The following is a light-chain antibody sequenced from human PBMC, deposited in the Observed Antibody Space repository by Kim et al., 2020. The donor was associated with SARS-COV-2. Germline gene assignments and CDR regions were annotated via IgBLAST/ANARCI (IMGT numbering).Light chain of an antibody. CDR2: AAS. V-gene: IGKV1-27*01. Sequence: SVRDRGTITCRARQGISNLLAWYQQKPGQVPKLLIYAASTVQSGGPSRFSGSGSGTDFTLTISSLQPEDVATYYCQKYNSAPPLTFGGGTKVDIK. CDR3: QKYNSAPPLT. J-gene: IGKJ4*01. CDR1: QGISNL.